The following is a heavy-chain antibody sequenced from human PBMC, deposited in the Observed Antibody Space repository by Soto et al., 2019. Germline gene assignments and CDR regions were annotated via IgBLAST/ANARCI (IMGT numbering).Heavy chain of an antibody. Sequence: SETLSLTCTVSGGSLGSSGYYWGWIRQSPGKGLEWIGNIYYSGNTFYNPSLKSRVTISVDTSKNQIYLHLSAVTAADTAIFYCASIAAPGTAHFDFWGQGTLVTVSS. CDR3: ASIAAPGTAHFDF. V-gene: IGHV4-39*01. CDR1: GGSLGSSGYY. D-gene: IGHD6-13*01. J-gene: IGHJ4*02. CDR2: IYYSGNT.